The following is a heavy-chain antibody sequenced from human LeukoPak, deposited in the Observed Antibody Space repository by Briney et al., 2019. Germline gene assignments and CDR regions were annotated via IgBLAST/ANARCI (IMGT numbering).Heavy chain of an antibody. CDR1: GYTFTAYY. J-gene: IGHJ6*03. Sequence: ASVKVSCKVSGYTFTAYYMHWVRQAPGQGLEWMGWINPNSGGTNYAQKFQGRVTMTRDTSISTAYMELSRLRSDDTAVYYCARDHIVATTDYYYYYMDVWGKGTTVTVSS. CDR2: INPNSGGT. D-gene: IGHD5-12*01. V-gene: IGHV1-2*02. CDR3: ARDHIVATTDYYYYYMDV.